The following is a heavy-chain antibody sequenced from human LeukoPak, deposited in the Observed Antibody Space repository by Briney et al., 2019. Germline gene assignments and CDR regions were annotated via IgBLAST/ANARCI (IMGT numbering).Heavy chain of an antibody. D-gene: IGHD3-10*01. J-gene: IGHJ4*02. CDR3: ARQLRGAYYYFDY. V-gene: IGHV4-59*08. CDR2: IFYTGST. Sequence: MPSETLSLTCTVSGGSITSNYWSWIRQPPGKGLEWIGYIFYTGSTNYNPSLKGRVTISVDTSKNQFSLNLSSVTAADTAIYYCARQLRGAYYYFDYWGQGTLVTVSS. CDR1: GGSITSNY.